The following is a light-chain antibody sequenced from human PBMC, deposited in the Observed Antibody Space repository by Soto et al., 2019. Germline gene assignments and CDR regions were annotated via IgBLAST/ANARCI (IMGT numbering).Light chain of an antibody. CDR2: DVT. CDR1: RSDVGGYNH. Sequence: QSALTQPASVSGSPGQSITISCTGTRSDVGGYNHVSWYQQHPGKAPKLIIYDVTNRPSGVSNRFSGSKSGNTASLTISGLQPEDEADYYCSSYSSSTTLVFGAGTKLTVL. CDR3: SSYSSSTTLV. V-gene: IGLV2-14*01. J-gene: IGLJ1*01.